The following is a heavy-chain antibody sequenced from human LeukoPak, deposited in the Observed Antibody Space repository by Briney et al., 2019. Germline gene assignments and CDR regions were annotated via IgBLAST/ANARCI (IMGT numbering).Heavy chain of an antibody. CDR2: SYYSGST. CDR1: GGSISRSGYY. V-gene: IGHV4-39*01. CDR3: ERGDILHYDSSGYFFDL. D-gene: IGHD3-22*01. J-gene: IGHJ2*01. Sequence: KSSETLSLTCIVSGGSISRSGYYWAWIRQPPGKGLEWIGNSYYSGSTYYSPALKSRLTISVDTSKNQFSLKLSSVTAEDTAVYYCERGDILHYDSSGYFFDLWGRGTLVTVSS.